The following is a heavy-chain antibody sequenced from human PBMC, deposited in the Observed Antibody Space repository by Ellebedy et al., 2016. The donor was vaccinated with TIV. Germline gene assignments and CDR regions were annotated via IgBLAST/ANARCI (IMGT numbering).Heavy chain of an antibody. Sequence: GGSLRLXXAASGFTFGTSWMHWVRQAPGKGLHWVSSISGAGDITYYAESARGRFTISRDNSKNTVYLQMHSLRVDDTAVYYCAKGDNTWEYYIDHWGQGALVTVSS. J-gene: IGHJ4*02. CDR1: GFTFGTSW. V-gene: IGHV3-23*01. D-gene: IGHD3-10*01. CDR2: ISGAGDIT. CDR3: AKGDNTWEYYIDH.